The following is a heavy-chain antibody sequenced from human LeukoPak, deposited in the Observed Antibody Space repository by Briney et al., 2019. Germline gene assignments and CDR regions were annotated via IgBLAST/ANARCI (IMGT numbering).Heavy chain of an antibody. CDR2: ISAYNGKT. CDR1: GYTFTSYG. Sequence: ASVKVSCKASGYTFTSYGISWVRQAPGQGLEWMGWISAYNGKTNYAQKLQGRVTMTTDTSTSTAYMELRSLRSDDTAVYYCARPGVSPYYYGSGKTNGPLDHWGQGTLVTVSS. J-gene: IGHJ4*02. V-gene: IGHV1-18*01. D-gene: IGHD3-10*01. CDR3: ARPGVSPYYYGSGKTNGPLDH.